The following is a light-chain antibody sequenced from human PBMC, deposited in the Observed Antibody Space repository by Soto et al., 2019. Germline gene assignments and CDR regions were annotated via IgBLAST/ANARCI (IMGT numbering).Light chain of an antibody. CDR1: QSVSSSY. CDR3: QQFGTSPGT. V-gene: IGKV3-20*01. J-gene: IGKJ1*01. Sequence: EIVLTQSPGTLSLSPGERATLSCRASQSVSSSYLAWFQQKPGQAPRLLIYRGSTRATDIPDRFSGSGSGTDFTLTISRPEPEDFAVYYCQQFGTSPGTFGQGTKVEIK. CDR2: RGS.